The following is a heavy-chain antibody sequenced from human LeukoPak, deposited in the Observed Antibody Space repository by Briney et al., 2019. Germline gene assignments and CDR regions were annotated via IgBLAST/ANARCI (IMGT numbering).Heavy chain of an antibody. D-gene: IGHD4-17*01. CDR3: VRTLRVPLYYYYMDV. CDR2: INHSGST. V-gene: IGHV4-34*01. CDR1: GGSFSNYY. J-gene: IGHJ6*03. Sequence: PSETLSLTCAVYGGSFSNYYWSWIRQPSGKGLEWIGEINHSGSTNYNPSLKSRVTISVDTSKNQFSLKLSSVTAADTAVYYCVRTLRVPLYYYYMDVWGKGTTVTVSS.